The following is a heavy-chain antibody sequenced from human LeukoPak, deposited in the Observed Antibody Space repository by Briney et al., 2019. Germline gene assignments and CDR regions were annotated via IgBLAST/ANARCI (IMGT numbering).Heavy chain of an antibody. Sequence: GASVKVSCKASGYTFTGYYMHWVRQAPGQGLEWMGWINPNSGGTNYAQKFQGRVTMTRDTSISTAYMELSRLRSDDTAVYYCARDLGKYQLLPPDYWGQGTLVTVSS. CDR1: GYTFTGYY. D-gene: IGHD2-2*01. CDR3: ARDLGKYQLLPPDY. J-gene: IGHJ4*02. CDR2: INPNSGGT. V-gene: IGHV1-2*02.